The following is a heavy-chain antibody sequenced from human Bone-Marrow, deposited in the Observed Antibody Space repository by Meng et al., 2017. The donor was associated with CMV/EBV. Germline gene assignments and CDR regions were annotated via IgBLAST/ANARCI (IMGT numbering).Heavy chain of an antibody. CDR1: GFTFDDYG. J-gene: IGHJ4*02. CDR2: IKQDGSEK. D-gene: IGHD1-26*01. CDR3: AREDGKWELSFDY. Sequence: GGSLRLSCAASGFTFDDYGMSWVRQAPGKGLEWVANIKQDGSEKYYVDSVKGRFTISRDNAKNSLYLQMNSLRAEDTAVYYCAREDGKWELSFDYWGQGTLVTVSS. V-gene: IGHV3-7*01.